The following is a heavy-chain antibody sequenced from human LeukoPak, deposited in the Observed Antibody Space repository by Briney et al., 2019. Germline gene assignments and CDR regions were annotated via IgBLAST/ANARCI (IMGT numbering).Heavy chain of an antibody. CDR3: ARSPVGGGSGTYYYGMDV. J-gene: IGHJ6*02. CDR2: IIPIFGTA. Sequence: SVKVSCKASGGTFSSYAISWVRQAPGQGREWMGGIIPIFGTANYAQKFQGRVTITADESTSTAYMELSSLRSEDTAVYYCARSPVGGGSGTYYYGMDVWGQGTTVTVSS. CDR1: GGTFSSYA. V-gene: IGHV1-69*01. D-gene: IGHD3-10*01.